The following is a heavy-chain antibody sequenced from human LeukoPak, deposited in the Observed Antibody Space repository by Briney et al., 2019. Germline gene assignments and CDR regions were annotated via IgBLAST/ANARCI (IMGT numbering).Heavy chain of an antibody. J-gene: IGHJ4*02. CDR3: ARDRHDNSGYYIDY. D-gene: IGHD3-22*01. CDR1: GDSINNYY. CDR2: SYYIGSP. Sequence: PSETLSLTCRVSGDSINNYYWTWIRQAPGKGLEGIGYSYYIGSPNYNPSLQSRVTISVDPSKNQFSLTLSSVTAADTAVYYCARDRHDNSGYYIDYWGQGVLVTVSS. V-gene: IGHV4-59*01.